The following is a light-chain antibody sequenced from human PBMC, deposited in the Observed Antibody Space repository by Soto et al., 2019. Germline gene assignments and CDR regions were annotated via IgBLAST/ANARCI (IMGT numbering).Light chain of an antibody. CDR2: GNS. Sequence: QPVLTQPPSVSGAPGQRVTISCTGSSSNIGAGYDVHWYQQLPGTAPKLLIYGNSNRPSGVPDRFSGSKSGTSASLAITGLQAEDEADYYCKSYASSLSALGVFGGGTKLTVL. V-gene: IGLV1-40*01. CDR1: SSNIGAGYD. J-gene: IGLJ2*01. CDR3: KSYASSLSALGV.